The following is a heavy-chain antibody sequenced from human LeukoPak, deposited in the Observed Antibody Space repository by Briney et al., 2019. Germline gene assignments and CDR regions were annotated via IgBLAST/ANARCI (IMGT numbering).Heavy chain of an antibody. CDR2: IYHSGST. V-gene: IGHV4-38-2*02. J-gene: IGHJ6*03. D-gene: IGHD6-19*01. CDR3: ARDYEAVAGAYYYYMDV. CDR1: GYSISSGYY. Sequence: PSETLSLTCTVSGYSISSGYYWGWIRQPPGKGLEWIGSIYHSGSTYYNPSLKSRVTISVDTSKNQFSLKLSSVTAADTAVYYCARDYEAVAGAYYYYMDVWGKGTTVTVSS.